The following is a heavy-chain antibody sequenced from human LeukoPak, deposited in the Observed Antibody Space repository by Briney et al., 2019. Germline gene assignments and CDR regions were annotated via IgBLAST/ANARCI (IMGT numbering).Heavy chain of an antibody. CDR1: GGTFSSYA. V-gene: IGHV1-69*05. Sequence: SVKVSCKASGGTFSSYAISWVRQAPGQGLEWMGRIIPIFGTANYAQKLQGRVTITTDESTSTAYMELSSLRSEDTAVYYCAVGALSYGLEGQSDWGQGTLVTVSS. CDR3: AVGALSYGLEGQSD. D-gene: IGHD5-18*01. CDR2: IIPIFGTA. J-gene: IGHJ4*02.